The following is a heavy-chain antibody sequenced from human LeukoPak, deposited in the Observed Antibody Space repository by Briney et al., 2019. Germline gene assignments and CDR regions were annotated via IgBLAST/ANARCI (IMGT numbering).Heavy chain of an antibody. Sequence: SETLSLTCTVSGYSISSGYYWGWIRQPPGKGLEWIGSIYHSGSTYYNPSLKSRVTISVDTSKNQFSLKLSSVTAADTAVYYCASFSAGRYSSSWFRWFDPWGQGTLVTVSS. V-gene: IGHV4-38-2*02. CDR1: GYSISSGYY. CDR2: IYHSGST. J-gene: IGHJ5*02. CDR3: ASFSAGRYSSSWFRWFDP. D-gene: IGHD6-13*01.